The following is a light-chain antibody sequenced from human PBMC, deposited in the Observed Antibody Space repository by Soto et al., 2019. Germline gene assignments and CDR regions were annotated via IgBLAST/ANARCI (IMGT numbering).Light chain of an antibody. CDR2: DVN. V-gene: IGLV2-14*03. Sequence: QSALTQPASVSGSPGQSITISCTGTSSDIGAYNNVFWYQHHPGKVPKLMIYDVNNRPSGVSDRFSGSKFGNTASLTISGLQAEDEADYYCCSYTRSSTVLFGGGTKLTVL. CDR3: CSYTRSSTVL. CDR1: SSDIGAYNN. J-gene: IGLJ2*01.